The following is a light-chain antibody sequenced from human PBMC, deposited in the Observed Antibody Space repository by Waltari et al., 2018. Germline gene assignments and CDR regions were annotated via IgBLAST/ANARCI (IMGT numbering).Light chain of an antibody. CDR2: EAS. CDR1: QSVHIW. V-gene: IGKV1-5*03. CDR3: QQYNTFSP. J-gene: IGKJ2*01. Sequence: IQMTQSPSTLSASVGDRVTITCRASQSVHIWMAWYQQKPGKVPKLLIYEASRLESGVPARFSGSGSGTDFTLTINSPQPDDSATYYCQQYNTFSPFGQGTKLEI.